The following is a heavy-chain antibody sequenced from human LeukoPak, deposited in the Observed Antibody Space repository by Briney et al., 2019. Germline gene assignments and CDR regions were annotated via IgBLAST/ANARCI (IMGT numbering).Heavy chain of an antibody. CDR1: GGSVDIYY. V-gene: IGHV4-59*02. J-gene: IGHJ5*01. D-gene: IGHD6-25*01. CDR2: IYYSGST. Sequence: SETLSLTCTVSGGSVDIYYWSWVRQPPGKGLEWIGYIYYSGSTNYNPSLKSRVTISVDTSKNQFSLKMSSVTAADTAVYYCARGSGWFVYWGQGTLVTVSS. CDR3: ARGSGWFVY.